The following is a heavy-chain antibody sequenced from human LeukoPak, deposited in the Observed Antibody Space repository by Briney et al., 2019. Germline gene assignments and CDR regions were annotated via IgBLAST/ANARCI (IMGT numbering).Heavy chain of an antibody. J-gene: IGHJ3*02. CDR2: IWFDGSYK. Sequence: GGSLRLSCAASGFTFGNYGMHWVRQAPGKGLEWVAVIWFDGSYKYYADSVKGRFTISRDNSKNTLYLQMNSLRADDTGVYYCAKDRALIVVVPDAFDIWGQGTMVTVSS. CDR1: GFTFGNYG. CDR3: AKDRALIVVVPDAFDI. V-gene: IGHV3-33*06. D-gene: IGHD2-2*01.